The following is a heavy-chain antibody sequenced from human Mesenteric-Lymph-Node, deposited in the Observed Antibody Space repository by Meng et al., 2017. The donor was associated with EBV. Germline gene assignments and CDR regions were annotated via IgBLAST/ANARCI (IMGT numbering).Heavy chain of an antibody. CDR1: GGAIGSSSYY. CDR2: IYYTGRT. V-gene: IGHV4-39*07. Sequence: QLQSSAPGLVKLSATLSLTCSVSGGAIGSSSYYWGWIRQPPGKGLEWMGNIYYTGRTYYNPSLKSRSTLSVDTSKNQFSLKLSSVTAADTAVYYCAREYEEPYYYGSGKAFDYWGQGTLVTVSS. D-gene: IGHD3-10*01. J-gene: IGHJ4*02. CDR3: AREYEEPYYYGSGKAFDY.